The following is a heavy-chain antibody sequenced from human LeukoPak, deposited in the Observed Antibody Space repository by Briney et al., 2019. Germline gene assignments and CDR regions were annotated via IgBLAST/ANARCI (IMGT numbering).Heavy chain of an antibody. CDR3: ARDLGYYDSPTLAPT. CDR2: IYYSGST. V-gene: IGHV4-39*07. D-gene: IGHD3-22*01. Sequence: SETLSLTCTVSGGSISSSSYYWGWIRQPPGKGLEWIGSIYYSGSTYYNPSLKSRVTISVDTSKNQFSLKLSSVTAADTAVYYCARDLGYYDSPTLAPTWGQGTLVTVSS. CDR1: GGSISSSSYY. J-gene: IGHJ5*02.